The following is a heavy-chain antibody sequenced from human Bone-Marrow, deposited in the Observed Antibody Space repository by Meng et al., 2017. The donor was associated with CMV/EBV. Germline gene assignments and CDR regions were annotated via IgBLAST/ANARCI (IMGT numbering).Heavy chain of an antibody. CDR1: GGSISSGDYY. D-gene: IGHD4-17*01. V-gene: IGHV4-30-4*08. Sequence: VHWQEPGPGLVKPSQTLPLTCTVSGGSISSGDYYWSWIRQPPGKGLEWIGYIYYSGSTYYNPSLKSRVTISVDTSKNQFSLKLSSVTAADTAVYCCIGGVVYGDYVGYFDYWGQGTLVTVSS. CDR3: IGGVVYGDYVGYFDY. J-gene: IGHJ4*02. CDR2: IYYSGST.